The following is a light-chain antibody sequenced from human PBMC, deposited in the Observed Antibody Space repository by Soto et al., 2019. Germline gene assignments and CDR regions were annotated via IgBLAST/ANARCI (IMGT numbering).Light chain of an antibody. J-gene: IGKJ1*01. Sequence: QMTQTPSTLSGSVGDKVTITCRASQTISSWLAWYQQKPGKAPKLLIYKASTLKSGVPSRFSGSGSGTEFTLTISSLQPDDFATYYCQHYNSYSEAFGQGTKVDIK. V-gene: IGKV1-5*03. CDR3: QHYNSYSEA. CDR1: QTISSW. CDR2: KAS.